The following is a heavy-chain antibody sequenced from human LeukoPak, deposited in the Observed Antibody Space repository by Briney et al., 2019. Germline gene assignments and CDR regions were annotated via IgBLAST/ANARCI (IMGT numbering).Heavy chain of an antibody. CDR1: GYTFTGYY. CDR3: ARDHSTSCYTCQTGWFDP. V-gene: IGHV1-2*02. D-gene: IGHD2-2*02. Sequence: WASVKVSCKASGYTFTGYYMHWVRQAPGQGLEWMGWINPNSGGTNYAQKFQGRVTMTRDTSISTAYMELSRLRSDDTAVYYCARDHSTSCYTCQTGWFDPWGQGTLVTVSS. J-gene: IGHJ5*02. CDR2: INPNSGGT.